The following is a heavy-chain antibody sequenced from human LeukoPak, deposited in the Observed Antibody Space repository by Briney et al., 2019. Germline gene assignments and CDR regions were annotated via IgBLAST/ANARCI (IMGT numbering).Heavy chain of an antibody. V-gene: IGHV3-23*01. Sequence: GGSLRLSCAASGFTFSSYAMSWVRQAPGKGLEWVSAISGSGGSTYYADSVKGQFTISRDNSKNTLYLQMNSLRAEDTAVYYCAKAPYGAGSYYFDYWGQGTLVTVSS. CDR1: GFTFSSYA. J-gene: IGHJ4*02. CDR2: ISGSGGST. CDR3: AKAPYGAGSYYFDY. D-gene: IGHD4-17*01.